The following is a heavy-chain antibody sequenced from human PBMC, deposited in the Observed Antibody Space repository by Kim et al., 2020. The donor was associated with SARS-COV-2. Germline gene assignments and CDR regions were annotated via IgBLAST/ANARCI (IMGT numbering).Heavy chain of an antibody. Sequence: GGSLRLSCAASGFTFSSYAMHWVRQAPGKGLEWVAVISYDGSNKYYADSVKGRFTISRDNSKNTLYLQMNSLRAEDTAVYYCARDPGRRPGIWGQGTMVTVSS. J-gene: IGHJ3*02. CDR3: ARDPGRRPGI. CDR1: GFTFSSYA. D-gene: IGHD3-10*01. CDR2: ISYDGSNK. V-gene: IGHV3-30*04.